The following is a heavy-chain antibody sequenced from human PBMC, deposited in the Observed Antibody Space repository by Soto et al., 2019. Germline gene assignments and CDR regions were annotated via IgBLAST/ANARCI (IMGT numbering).Heavy chain of an antibody. CDR2: IDWDDDK. J-gene: IGHJ6*02. Sequence: SGPTLVNPTQTLTLTCTFSGFSLSTSGMCVSWIRQPPGKALEWLALIDWDDDKYYSTSLKTRLTISKDTSKNRVVLTMTNMDPVDTATYYCARIVDTAMTNYGMDVWGQGTTVTVSS. CDR3: ARIVDTAMTNYGMDV. D-gene: IGHD5-18*01. V-gene: IGHV2-70*01. CDR1: GFSLSTSGMC.